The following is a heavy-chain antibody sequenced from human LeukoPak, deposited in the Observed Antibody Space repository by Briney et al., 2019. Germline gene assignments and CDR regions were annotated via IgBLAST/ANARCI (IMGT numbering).Heavy chain of an antibody. V-gene: IGHV1-18*01. J-gene: IGHJ4*02. CDR3: ARRGVTYYYDSSGYSYFDY. CDR1: GYTFTSYG. Sequence: ASVKVSCKASGYTFTSYGISWVRQAPGQGLEWMGWISAYNGNTNYAQKLQGRVTMTTDTSTSTAYMELRSLRSDDTAVYYCARRGVTYYYDSSGYSYFDYWGQGTLVTVSS. D-gene: IGHD3-22*01. CDR2: ISAYNGNT.